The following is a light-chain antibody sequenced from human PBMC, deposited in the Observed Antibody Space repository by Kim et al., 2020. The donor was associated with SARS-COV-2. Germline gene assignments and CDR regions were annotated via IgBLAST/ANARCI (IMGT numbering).Light chain of an antibody. Sequence: DIQMTQSPSSLSASVGDRVTITCRASQGISSWLAWYQLKPEKAPEYLIYAASSLQTGVPSRFSGSGSGTDFTLTISSLQSEDFATYYCQQYNSYPRTFGQGTKVDIK. V-gene: IGKV1D-16*01. CDR2: AAS. CDR3: QQYNSYPRT. J-gene: IGKJ1*01. CDR1: QGISSW.